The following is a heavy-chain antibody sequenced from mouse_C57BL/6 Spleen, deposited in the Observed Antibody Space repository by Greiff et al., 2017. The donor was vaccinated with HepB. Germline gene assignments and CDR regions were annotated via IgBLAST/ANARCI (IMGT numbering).Heavy chain of an antibody. CDR1: GYTFTSYW. D-gene: IGHD2-3*01. V-gene: IGHV1-59*01. CDR3: ARSEGDDRGFDY. J-gene: IGHJ2*01. Sequence: QVQLKQPGAELVRPGTSVKLSCKASGYTFTSYWMHWVKQRPGQGLEWIGVIDPSDSYTNYNQKFKGKATLTVDTSSSTAYMQLSSLTSEDSAVYYCARSEGDDRGFDYWGQGTTLTVCS. CDR2: IDPSDSYT.